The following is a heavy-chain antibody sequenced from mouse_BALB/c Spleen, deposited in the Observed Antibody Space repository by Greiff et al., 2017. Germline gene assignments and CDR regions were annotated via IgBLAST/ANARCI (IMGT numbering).Heavy chain of an antibody. CDR2: IYPGSGST. Sequence: LQQPGSELVRPGASVTLSCKASGYTFTSYWMHWVKQRPGHGLEWIGNIYPGSGSTNYDEKFKSKATLTVDTSSSTAYMQLSSLTSEDSAVYYCTGGNGNFHWGQGTTLTVSS. CDR1: GYTFTSYW. CDR3: TGGNGNFH. V-gene: IGHV1S22*01. J-gene: IGHJ2*01. D-gene: IGHD2-1*01.